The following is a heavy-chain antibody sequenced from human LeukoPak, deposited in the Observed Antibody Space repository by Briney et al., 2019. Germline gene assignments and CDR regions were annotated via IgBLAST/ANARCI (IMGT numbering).Heavy chain of an antibody. CDR3: ARAGGNSSWYSGVYFDF. J-gene: IGHJ4*02. V-gene: IGHV4-59*01. CDR1: GGSISSYY. CDR2: IYYSGST. Sequence: ASETLSLTCTVSGGSISSYYWSWIRQPPGKGLEWIGYIYYSGSTNYNPSLKSRVTISVDTSKIQFSLKLSSVTAADTAVYYCARAGGNSSWYSGVYFDFWGQGTLVTVSS. D-gene: IGHD2-15*01.